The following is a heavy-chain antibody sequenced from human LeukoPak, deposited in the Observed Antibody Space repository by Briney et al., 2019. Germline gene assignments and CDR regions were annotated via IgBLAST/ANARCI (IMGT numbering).Heavy chain of an antibody. Sequence: ASVKVSCKASGGTFSSYAISWVRQAPGQGLEWMGRIIPILGIANYAQKFQGRVTITADKSTSTAYMELSGLRSEDTAVYYCARGPTSGVAFDYWGQGTLVTVSS. CDR1: GGTFSSYA. V-gene: IGHV1-69*04. D-gene: IGHD1-26*01. J-gene: IGHJ4*02. CDR3: ARGPTSGVAFDY. CDR2: IIPILGIA.